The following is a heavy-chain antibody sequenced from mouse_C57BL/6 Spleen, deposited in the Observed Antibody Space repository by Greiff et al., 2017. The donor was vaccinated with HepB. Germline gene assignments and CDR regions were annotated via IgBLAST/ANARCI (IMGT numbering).Heavy chain of an antibody. CDR1: GYTFTGYW. V-gene: IGHV1-9*01. J-gene: IGHJ1*03. D-gene: IGHD1-1*01. Sequence: VQLQQSGAELMKPGASVKLSCKATGYTFTGYWIEWVKQRHGHGLEWIGEILPGSGHTNYNEKFKGKATFTADKSSNTCYMQLSSLKTEDSAIYYCARLFTTVVDDWYFDVWGTGTTVTVSS. CDR2: ILPGSGHT. CDR3: ARLFTTVVDDWYFDV.